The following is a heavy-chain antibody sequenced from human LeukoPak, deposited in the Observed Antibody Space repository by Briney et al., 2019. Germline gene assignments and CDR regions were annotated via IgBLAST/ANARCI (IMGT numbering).Heavy chain of an antibody. CDR1: GGSISSDSYY. V-gene: IGHV4-61*02. J-gene: IGHJ4*02. D-gene: IGHD6-13*01. CDR2: IYSSGST. CDR3: ARSSIIAAVGFDY. Sequence: PSQTLSLTCTVSGGSISSDSYYWGWIRQPAGTGLEWIGRIYSSGSTNYNPSLKSRVTISVDRSQNQFSLRLSSVTAADTAVYYCARSSIIAAVGFDYWGQGTLVTVSS.